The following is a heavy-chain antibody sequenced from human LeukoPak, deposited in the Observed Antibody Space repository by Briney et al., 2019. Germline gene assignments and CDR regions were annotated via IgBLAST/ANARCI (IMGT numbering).Heavy chain of an antibody. J-gene: IGHJ4*02. V-gene: IGHV3-23*01. CDR1: GFSFSSYA. D-gene: IGHD4-17*01. CDR3: ARDDYGDSGPLFDY. Sequence: PGGSLRLSCAASGFSFSSYAMTWARQAPVKGLEWVSAISGDGTRTYYADSVKGRFTISRDDSKNTLYLQMDSLRAEDTAVYYCARDDYGDSGPLFDYWGQGTLVTVSS. CDR2: ISGDGTRT.